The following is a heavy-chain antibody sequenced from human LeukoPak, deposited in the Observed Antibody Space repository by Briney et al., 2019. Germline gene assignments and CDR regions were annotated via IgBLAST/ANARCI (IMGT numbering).Heavy chain of an antibody. D-gene: IGHD6-13*01. V-gene: IGHV3-30*04. CDR2: ISYDGSNK. CDR1: GFPFSSYA. Sequence: GGSLRLSCAASGFPFSSYAMHWVRQAPGKGLEWVAVISYDGSNKYYANSVKGRFTISRDNSKNTLYLQMNSLRAEDTAVYYCARGSSSWSNWFDPWGQGTLVTVSS. CDR3: ARGSSSWSNWFDP. J-gene: IGHJ5*02.